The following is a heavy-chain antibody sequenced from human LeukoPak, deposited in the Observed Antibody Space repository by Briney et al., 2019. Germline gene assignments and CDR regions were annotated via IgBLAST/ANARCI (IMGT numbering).Heavy chain of an antibody. V-gene: IGHV3-53*01. D-gene: IGHD2-2*01. J-gene: IGHJ4*02. Sequence: PGGSLRLSCAASGFTVSTYYMTWVRQAPGKGLECVSVIYSGGSTYYADSVKGRFTVSRAKNTLYLQMNSLRAEDTAMYYCARGLGYCTSTTCLLPFDYWGQGTLVTVSS. CDR1: GFTVSTYY. CDR3: ARGLGYCTSTTCLLPFDY. CDR2: IYSGGST.